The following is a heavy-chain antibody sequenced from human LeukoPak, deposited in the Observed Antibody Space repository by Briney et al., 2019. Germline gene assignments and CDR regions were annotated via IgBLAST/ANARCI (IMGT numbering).Heavy chain of an antibody. V-gene: IGHV1-2*02. Sequence: ASVKVSCKASGYTFTGYYIHWVRQAPGQGLQWMGWIDPNSGDTKYVQKFQGRVTMTRDTSISTAYMELSRLRSDDTAVYYCARGGAARDYYYYMDVWGKGTTVTVSS. CDR3: ARGGAARDYYYYMDV. J-gene: IGHJ6*03. CDR1: GYTFTGYY. D-gene: IGHD6-6*01. CDR2: IDPNSGDT.